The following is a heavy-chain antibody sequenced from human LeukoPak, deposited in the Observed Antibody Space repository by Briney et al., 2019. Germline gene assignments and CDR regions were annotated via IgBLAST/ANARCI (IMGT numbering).Heavy chain of an antibody. D-gene: IGHD5-12*01. V-gene: IGHV4-39*07. Sequence: SSETLSLTCTVSGGSITTGSYFWGWIRQPPGKGLEWIASMYYSGSTYYNPSLKSRVTISVDTSKNQFSLKLSSVTAADTAVYYCARDGYSGNDGLWGQGTLVTVSS. CDR2: MYYSGST. J-gene: IGHJ4*02. CDR3: ARDGYSGNDGL. CDR1: GGSITTGSYF.